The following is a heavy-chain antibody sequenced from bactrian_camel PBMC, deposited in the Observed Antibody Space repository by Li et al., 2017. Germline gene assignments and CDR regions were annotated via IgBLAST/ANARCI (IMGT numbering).Heavy chain of an antibody. V-gene: IGHV3S53*01. D-gene: IGHD6*01. J-gene: IGHJ4*01. CDR1: GNFYSTNC. CDR3: AADDAYGSSWSTFCNGVHPELYHY. Sequence: HVQLVESGGGSVQAGGSLRLSCVASGNFYSTNCMAWFRQFPGGKEREGVATLYGATGSTAYADSMKGRFTISQDNAKNTVYLQMNSLKPEDTGMYYCAADDAYGSSWSTFCNGVHPELYHYRGRGTQVTVS. CDR2: LYGATGST.